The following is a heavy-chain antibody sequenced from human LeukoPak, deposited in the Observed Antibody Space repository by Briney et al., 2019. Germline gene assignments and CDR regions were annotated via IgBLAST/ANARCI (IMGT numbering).Heavy chain of an antibody. J-gene: IGHJ6*03. D-gene: IGHD3-3*01. Sequence: GGSLRLSCAASGFTFITYAMNWVRQAPGKGLEWVAFIRYDGSNKYYADSVKGRFTISRDNSKNTLYLQMNSLRAEDTAVYYCAKDRFGVVQRYYYMDVWGKGTTVTVSS. CDR3: AKDRFGVVQRYYYMDV. V-gene: IGHV3-30*02. CDR1: GFTFITYA. CDR2: IRYDGSNK.